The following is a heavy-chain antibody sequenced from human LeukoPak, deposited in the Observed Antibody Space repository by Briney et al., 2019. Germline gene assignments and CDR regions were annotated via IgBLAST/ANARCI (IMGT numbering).Heavy chain of an antibody. CDR3: ARGDSRRAYYYDSSGYYYGY. Sequence: SSETLSLTCAVYGGSFSGYYWSWIRQPPGKGLEWIGEINHSGSTNYNPSLKSRVTISVDTSKNQFSLKLSSVTAAVTAVYYCARGDSRRAYYYDSSGYYYGYWGQGTLVTVSS. D-gene: IGHD3-22*01. CDR2: INHSGST. V-gene: IGHV4-34*01. J-gene: IGHJ4*02. CDR1: GGSFSGYY.